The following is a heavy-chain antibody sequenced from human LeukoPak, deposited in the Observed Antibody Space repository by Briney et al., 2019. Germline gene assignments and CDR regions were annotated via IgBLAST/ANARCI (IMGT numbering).Heavy chain of an antibody. CDR1: GFTFGDYA. V-gene: IGHV3-64*01. Sequence: GGSLRLSCAASGFTFGDYAMHWVRQAPGKGLEYVSSISSNGGSTYYANSVKGRFTISRDNSKNTLYLHMGSLRAEDMAVYYCARVGGIKLTDYYFDSWGQGTLVTVSS. CDR3: ARVGGIKLTDYYFDS. J-gene: IGHJ4*02. CDR2: ISSNGGST. D-gene: IGHD3-16*01.